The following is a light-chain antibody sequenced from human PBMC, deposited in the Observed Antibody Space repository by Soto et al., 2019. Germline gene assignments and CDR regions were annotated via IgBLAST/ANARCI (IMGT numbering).Light chain of an antibody. CDR2: EVS. Sequence: QSALTQPASVSGSPGQSITISCTGTSSDVGGYNHVSWYQQHPGKAPKLMIYEVSHRPSGVSNRFSGSKSGNTASLTISGLQAEDEADYYCSSYTSSNSWVFGGGTKLTVL. CDR3: SSYTSSNSWV. J-gene: IGLJ3*02. CDR1: SSDVGGYNH. V-gene: IGLV2-14*01.